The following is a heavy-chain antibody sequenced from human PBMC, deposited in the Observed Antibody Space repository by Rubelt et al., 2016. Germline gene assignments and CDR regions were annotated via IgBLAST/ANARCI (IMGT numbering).Heavy chain of an antibody. V-gene: IGHV3-23*01. CDR2: ISGSGDST. D-gene: IGHD4-17*01. CDR3: ATRPPPYGDFYFDY. J-gene: IGHJ4*02. Sequence: QAPGKGLEWVSAISGSGDSTYYADSVKGRFTISRDNSKNTLYLQMNSLKTEDTAVYYCATRPPPYGDFYFDYWGQGTLVTVSS.